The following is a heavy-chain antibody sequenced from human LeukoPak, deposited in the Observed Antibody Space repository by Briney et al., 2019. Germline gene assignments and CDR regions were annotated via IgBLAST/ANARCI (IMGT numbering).Heavy chain of an antibody. CDR2: INALGSTT. CDR1: GLSFSSRW. CDR3: ARGVTGGNGKIDY. Sequence: GGSLRLSCAASGLSFSSRWMHWVRQVPGKGLVWVSRINALGSTTNYADSVKGRFTISRDNTKNTLYLQMNSLRDEDTAVYYCARGVTGGNGKIDYWGQGTLVTVSS. J-gene: IGHJ4*02. V-gene: IGHV3-74*01. D-gene: IGHD7-27*01.